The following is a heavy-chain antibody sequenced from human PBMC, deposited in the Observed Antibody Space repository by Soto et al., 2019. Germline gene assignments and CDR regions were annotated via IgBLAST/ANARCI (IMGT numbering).Heavy chain of an antibody. CDR1: GGTFRNYA. CDR2: VIPIFGTA. J-gene: IGHJ4*02. V-gene: IGHV1-69*13. D-gene: IGHD5-18*01. CDR3: AKIPGYSYGYGLGYYLDH. Sequence: SVKVSCKASGGTFRNYAISWVRQAPGQGLEWMGGVIPIFGTANYAQKFQGRVTITADESTSTAYMELNSLRSEDTAVYYCAKIPGYSYGYGLGYYLDHWGQGTLVTVSS.